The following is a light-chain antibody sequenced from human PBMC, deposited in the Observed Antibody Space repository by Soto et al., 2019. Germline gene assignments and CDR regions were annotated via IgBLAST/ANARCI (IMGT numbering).Light chain of an antibody. CDR3: SSYTSSSTWV. J-gene: IGLJ3*02. CDR2: DVS. V-gene: IGLV2-14*03. Sequence: QSALTQPASVSGSPGQSITISCTGTSSAVGGYKYVSWYQQHPGKAPKLMIYDVSNRPLGVSNRFSGSKCGNTSSLITSGLQGEDVADYYFSSYTSSSTWVIGGGTKLTVL. CDR1: SSAVGGYKY.